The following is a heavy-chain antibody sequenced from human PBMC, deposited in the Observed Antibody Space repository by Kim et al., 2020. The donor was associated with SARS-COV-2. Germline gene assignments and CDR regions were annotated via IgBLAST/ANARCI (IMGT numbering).Heavy chain of an antibody. CDR3: ILYNYADFRPPY. V-gene: IGHV3-73*01. CDR2: IGSTADSYAT. CDR1: GFTLSGSA. Sequence: GGSLRLSCAASGFTLSGSAIHWVRQASGKGLEWVGRIGSTADSYATTYTASVKGRFTISRGDSKNTTYLQMNSLKTEDTALYYCILYNYADFRPPYWGQGTLVTVYS. D-gene: IGHD3-16*01. J-gene: IGHJ4*02.